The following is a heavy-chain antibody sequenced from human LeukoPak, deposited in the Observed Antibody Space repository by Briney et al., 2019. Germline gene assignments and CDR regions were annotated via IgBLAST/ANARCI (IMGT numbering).Heavy chain of an antibody. CDR2: ISGSGGRT. CDR1: GFTFSSYA. V-gene: IGHV3-23*01. CDR3: AASGYYLGIDY. J-gene: IGHJ4*02. D-gene: IGHD3-3*01. Sequence: GGSLRLSCAASGFTFSSYAMSWVRQAPGEGLEWVSAISGSGGRTYHADSVKGRFTISRDNSKNTLYLQMNSLRAEDTAVYYCAASGYYLGIDYWGQGTLVTVSS.